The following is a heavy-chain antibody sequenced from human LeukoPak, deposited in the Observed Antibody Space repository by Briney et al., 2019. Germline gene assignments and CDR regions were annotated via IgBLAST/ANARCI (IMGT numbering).Heavy chain of an antibody. CDR3: ARVTTNHYDFWSGYTYYYMDV. Sequence: PGGSLRLSCAASGFTFDDYGMSWVRQAPGKGLEWVSGINWNGDSTGYADSVKGRFTISRDNAKNSLYLQMNSLRAEDTALYYCARVTTNHYDFWSGYTYYYMDVWGKGTTVTVSS. CDR2: INWNGDST. CDR1: GFTFDDYG. J-gene: IGHJ6*03. D-gene: IGHD3-3*01. V-gene: IGHV3-20*04.